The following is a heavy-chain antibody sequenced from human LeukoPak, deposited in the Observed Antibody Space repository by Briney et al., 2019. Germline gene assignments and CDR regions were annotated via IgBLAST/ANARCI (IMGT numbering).Heavy chain of an antibody. V-gene: IGHV1-18*01. CDR1: GYSFTSNG. D-gene: IGHD2-2*01. CDR3: AREPPSIWCSDTSCYPTFDY. Sequence: ASVKVSCKASGYSFTSNGSSWVRQAPGQGLEWMGWITAYSGNTHYAQNLQGRVTMTTDTSTSTAYLELRSLRSDDTAMYYCAREPPSIWCSDTSCYPTFDYWGQGTLVTVSS. CDR2: ITAYSGNT. J-gene: IGHJ4*02.